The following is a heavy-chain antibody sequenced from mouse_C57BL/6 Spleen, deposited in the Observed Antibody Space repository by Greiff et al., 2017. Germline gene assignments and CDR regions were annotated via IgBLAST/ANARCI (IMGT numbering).Heavy chain of an antibody. D-gene: IGHD2-2*01. Sequence: VQRVESGPELVKPGASVKISCKASGYAFSSSWMNWVKQRPGKGLEWIGRIYPGDGDTNYNGKFKGKATLTADKSSSTAYMQLSSLTSEDSAVYFCARGGGYDYYYAMDCWGQGTSVTVSS. J-gene: IGHJ4*01. CDR3: ARGGGYDYYYAMDC. CDR2: IYPGDGDT. CDR1: GYAFSSSW. V-gene: IGHV1-82*01.